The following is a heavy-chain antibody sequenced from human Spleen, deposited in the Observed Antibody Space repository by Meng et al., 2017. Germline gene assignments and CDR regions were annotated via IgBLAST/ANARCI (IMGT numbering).Heavy chain of an antibody. J-gene: IGHJ5*02. CDR3: ARRLRARGGPFDP. CDR1: GFTITSHS. D-gene: IGHD2-15*01. V-gene: IGHV3-53*01. CDR2: IYNDGST. Sequence: GGSLRPSCALSGFTITSHSMTWVSQAPGKGLEWVSVIYNDGSTSYADSVKGRFAISRDISKNTVYLQMNDLRADDTAVYYCARRLRARGGPFDPWGQGTLVTVSS.